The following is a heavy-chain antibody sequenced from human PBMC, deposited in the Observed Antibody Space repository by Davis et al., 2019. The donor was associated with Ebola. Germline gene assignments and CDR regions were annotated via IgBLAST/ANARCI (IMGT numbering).Heavy chain of an antibody. CDR3: ALSVVWYRGIAARVVSYNWFDP. D-gene: IGHD6-6*01. CDR1: GDSVSSNSAA. Sequence: HSQTLSLTCAISGDSVSSNSAAWNWIRQSPSRGLEWLGRTYYRSKWYNDYAVSVKSRITINPDTSKNQFSLQLNSVTPEDTAVYYCALSVVWYRGIAARVVSYNWFDPWGQGTLVTVSS. J-gene: IGHJ5*02. CDR2: TYYRSKWYN. V-gene: IGHV6-1*01.